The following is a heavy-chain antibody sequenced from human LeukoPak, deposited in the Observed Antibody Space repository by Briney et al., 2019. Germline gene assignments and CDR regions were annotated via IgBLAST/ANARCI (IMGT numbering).Heavy chain of an antibody. J-gene: IGHJ5*02. D-gene: IGHD5-24*01. Sequence: GSLRLSCAASGFTFSSYAMSWVRQAPGKGLEWVSAISGSGGSTYYADSVKGRFTISRDNSKNTLYLQMNSLRAEDTAVYYCAKDPPYLLGDGYNDWFDPWGQGTLVTVSS. CDR2: ISGSGGST. CDR3: AKDPPYLLGDGYNDWFDP. CDR1: GFTFSSYA. V-gene: IGHV3-23*01.